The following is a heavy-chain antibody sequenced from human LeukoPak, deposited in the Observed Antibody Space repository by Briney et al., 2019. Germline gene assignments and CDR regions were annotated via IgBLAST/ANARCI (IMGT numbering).Heavy chain of an antibody. CDR1: GFIFSPYW. J-gene: IGHJ4*02. D-gene: IGHD3-16*01. CDR3: ARDDEFTLGTDS. CDR2: MKEDGGEK. V-gene: IGHV3-7*01. Sequence: GGSLRLSCAASGFIFSPYWVTWVRQAPGMGLEWVANMKEDGGEKFYVDSVKGRFTISRDNAKSSLFLQMNSLRAEDTAVYYCARDDEFTLGTDSWGQGTLVTVSS.